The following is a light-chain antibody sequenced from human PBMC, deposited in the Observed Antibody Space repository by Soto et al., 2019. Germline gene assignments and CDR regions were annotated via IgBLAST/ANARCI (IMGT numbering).Light chain of an antibody. V-gene: IGKV3-20*01. CDR3: QQYGSSPPWT. CDR2: GAS. CDR1: QSVSSSY. J-gene: IGKJ1*01. Sequence: EIVLTQSPGTLSLSPGERATLSCRASQSVSSSYLAWYQQKPGQAPRLLIDGASSRATGIPDRFIGSGSGTDFALYICRLKPEDCAVYYFQQYGSSPPWTFGQGTTVQIK.